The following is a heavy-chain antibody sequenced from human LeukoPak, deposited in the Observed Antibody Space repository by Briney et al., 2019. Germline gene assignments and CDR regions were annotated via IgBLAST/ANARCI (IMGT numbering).Heavy chain of an antibody. J-gene: IGHJ3*02. CDR3: ASAYSGYDLGAFDI. D-gene: IGHD5-12*01. V-gene: IGHV4-39*07. CDR2: INHSGSS. Sequence: SETLSLTCTVSNGSISSDTYFWSWIRQPPGKGLEWIGEINHSGSSNYNPSLKSRVTISVDTSKNQFSLKLSSVTAADTAVYYCASAYSGYDLGAFDIWGQGTMVTVSS. CDR1: NGSISSDTYF.